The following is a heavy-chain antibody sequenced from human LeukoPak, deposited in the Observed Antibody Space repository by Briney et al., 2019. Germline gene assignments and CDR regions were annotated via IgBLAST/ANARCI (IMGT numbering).Heavy chain of an antibody. CDR1: GGSIRNYY. D-gene: IGHD3-3*01. J-gene: IGHJ3*02. V-gene: IGHV4-59*08. CDR3: AMAPEGVVIIHDAFDI. CDR2: IYYSGST. Sequence: SETLSLTCTVSGGSIRNYYWSWIRQPPGKGLEWIGYIYYSGSTNYNPSLKSRVTISVDTSKNQFSLKLSSVTAADTAVYYCAMAPEGVVIIHDAFDIWGQGTMVTVSS.